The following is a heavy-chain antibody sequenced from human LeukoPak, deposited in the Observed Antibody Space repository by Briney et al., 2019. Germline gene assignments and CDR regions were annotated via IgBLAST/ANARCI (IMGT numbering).Heavy chain of an antibody. J-gene: IGHJ4*02. CDR3: ARGLRGQLALAYYFDY. D-gene: IGHD6-6*01. CDR1: GGTFSSYA. V-gene: IGHV1-69*04. Sequence: GASVKVSCKASGGTFSSYAISWVRQAPGQGLEWMGRIIPILGIANYAQKFQGRVTITADKSTSTAYMELSSLRSEDTAVYYCARGLRGQLALAYYFDYWGQGTLVTVSS. CDR2: IIPILGIA.